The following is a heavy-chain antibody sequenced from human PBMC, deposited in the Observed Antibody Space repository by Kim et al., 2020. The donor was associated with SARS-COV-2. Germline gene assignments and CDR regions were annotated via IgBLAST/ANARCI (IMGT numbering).Heavy chain of an antibody. CDR3: ARVRGNIDILTGYYNYYGMDV. Sequence: GGSLRLSCAASGFTFSNYNMNWVRQAPGKGLEWVSSISSSSTYIYYADSVKGRFTISRDNAKNSLYLQMNSLRAEDTAVYYCARVRGNIDILTGYYNYYGMDVWGQGTTVTVSS. J-gene: IGHJ6*02. V-gene: IGHV3-21*01. CDR2: ISSSSTYI. CDR1: GFTFSNYN. D-gene: IGHD3-9*01.